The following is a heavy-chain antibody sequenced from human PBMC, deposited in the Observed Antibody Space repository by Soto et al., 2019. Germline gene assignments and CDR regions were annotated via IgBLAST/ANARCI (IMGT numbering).Heavy chain of an antibody. V-gene: IGHV4-31*03. CDR2: ISYSGST. CDR3: ARDTGQARLEY. Sequence: PSETLSLTCTFSVASISSGGYFCSWIRQHPWKGLEWIGYISYSGSTFYNPSLKSRITISVDTSKNQFSLKLSSVTAADTAVYYCARDTGQARLEYWGQGTLVNVSS. D-gene: IGHD6-6*01. CDR1: VASISSGGYF. J-gene: IGHJ4*02.